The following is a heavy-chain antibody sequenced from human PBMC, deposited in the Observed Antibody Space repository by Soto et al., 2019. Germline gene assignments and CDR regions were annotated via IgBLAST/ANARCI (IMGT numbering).Heavy chain of an antibody. D-gene: IGHD2-15*01. CDR2: IYPGDSDT. CDR1: GYSFTSYW. J-gene: IGHJ6*02. CDR3: AKAAFGGKKNSEMDI. Sequence: PGESLKISCKGSGYSFTSYWIGWARQMPGKGLEWMGIIYPGDSDTRYSPSFQGQVTISADKSISTAYLQWSSLKASDTAMYYCAKAAFGGKKNSEMDILCQDATVTISS. V-gene: IGHV5-51*01.